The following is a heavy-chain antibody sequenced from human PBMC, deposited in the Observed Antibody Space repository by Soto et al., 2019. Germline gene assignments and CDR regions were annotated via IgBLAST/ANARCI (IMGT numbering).Heavy chain of an antibody. V-gene: IGHV3-33*01. CDR1: GLTFSNYG. CDR3: ATVDYYYGSAF. Sequence: QEQLVESGGGVVQPGTSMRLSCAASGLTFSNYGMHWFRQARGKGLEWVAVIWYDGVTKFYADSVQGRFSISRDNSKNTLYLQMNSLRAEDTAVYFCATVDYYYGSAFWGQGTLVTVSP. J-gene: IGHJ4*02. CDR2: IWYDGVTK. D-gene: IGHD3-10*01.